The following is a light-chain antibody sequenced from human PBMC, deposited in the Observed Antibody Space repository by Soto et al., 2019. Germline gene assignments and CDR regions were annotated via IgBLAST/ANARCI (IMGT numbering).Light chain of an antibody. CDR2: EVS. J-gene: IGLJ3*02. CDR3: TSYAGRNIWV. V-gene: IGLV2-8*01. Sequence: QSALTQPPSASGSPGQSVTISCTGTSRYVGAYNYVSWYQQYPGKAPKLMIYEVSKRPSGVPDRFSGSKSDKTASLTVSGIQHEDEADYYCTSYAGRNIWVFGGGTKVTVL. CDR1: SRYVGAYNY.